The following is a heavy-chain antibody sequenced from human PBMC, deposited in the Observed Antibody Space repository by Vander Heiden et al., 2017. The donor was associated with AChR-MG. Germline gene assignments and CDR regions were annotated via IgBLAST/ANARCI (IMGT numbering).Heavy chain of an antibody. D-gene: IGHD3-10*01. CDR3: AKSFFYGSGTLDCPLFGLDV. Sequence: EVQVFESGGGFVPHGESLIHSCAASGFNTFDNFATYWVGQAPGRGLEVVSLISTSGAATYYADSVKGRFTISRDNAKNTLSLHMNSLRADDTAVYYCAKSFFYGSGTLDCPLFGLDVWGQGTTVTVSS. J-gene: IGHJ6*02. CDR1: GFNTFDNFA. CDR2: ISTSGAAT. V-gene: IGHV3-23*01.